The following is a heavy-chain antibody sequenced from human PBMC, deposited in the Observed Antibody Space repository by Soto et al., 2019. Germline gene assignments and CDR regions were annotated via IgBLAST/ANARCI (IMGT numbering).Heavy chain of an antibody. V-gene: IGHV4-39*07. J-gene: IGHJ3*02. D-gene: IGHD3-16*01. CDR2: IYYSGST. CDR3: ARRRLQGGDDAFDI. Sequence: SETLSLTCTVSGGSISSSSYYWGWIHQPPGKGLEWIGSIYYSGSTYYNPSLKSRVTISVDTSKNQFSLKLSSVTAADAAVYYCARRRLQGGDDAFDIWGQGTMVTVSS. CDR1: GGSISSSSYY.